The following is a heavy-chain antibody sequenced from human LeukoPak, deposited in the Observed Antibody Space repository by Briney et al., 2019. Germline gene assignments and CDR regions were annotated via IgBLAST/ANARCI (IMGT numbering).Heavy chain of an antibody. CDR3: ARDQLRMIGHFDY. J-gene: IGHJ4*02. Sequence: ASVKVSCKASGGTFSSYAISWVRQAPGQGLEWMGGIIPIFGTANYAQKFQGRVTITADESTSTAYMELSSLRSEDTAVYYCARDQLRMIGHFDYWGQGTLVAVSS. CDR2: IIPIFGTA. D-gene: IGHD3-16*01. CDR1: GGTFSSYA. V-gene: IGHV1-69*01.